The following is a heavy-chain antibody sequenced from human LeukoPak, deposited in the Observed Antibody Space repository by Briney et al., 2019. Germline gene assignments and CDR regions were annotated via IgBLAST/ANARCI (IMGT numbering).Heavy chain of an antibody. CDR3: ARLHSPAMTSYYYGMDV. V-gene: IGHV4-61*02. CDR1: GGSISSSSYY. CDR2: IYTSGST. D-gene: IGHD2-21*01. Sequence: PSETLSLTCTVSGGSISSSSYYWSWIRQPAGKGLEWIGRIYTSGSTNYNPSLKSRVTMSVDTSKNQFSLKLSSVTAADTAVYYCARLHSPAMTSYYYGMDVWGQGTTVTVSS. J-gene: IGHJ6*02.